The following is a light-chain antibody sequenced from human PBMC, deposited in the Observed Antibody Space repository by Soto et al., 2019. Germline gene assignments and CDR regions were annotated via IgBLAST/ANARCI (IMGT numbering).Light chain of an antibody. CDR2: IEGSGSF. CDR3: ETWDSNAWV. CDR1: SGHNNYS. V-gene: IGLV4-60*02. Sequence: QPVLTQSSSASASLGSSVKLTCTLSSGHNNYSIAWHQQQPGKAPRYLMKIEGSGSFNKGSGVPDRFSGYRSGTDRYLTISNVQFDDEAAYYCETWDSNAWVFGGGTKLTVL. J-gene: IGLJ3*02.